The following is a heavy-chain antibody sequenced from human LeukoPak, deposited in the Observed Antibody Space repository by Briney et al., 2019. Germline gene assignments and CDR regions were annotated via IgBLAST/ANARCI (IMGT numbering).Heavy chain of an antibody. V-gene: IGHV3-23*01. J-gene: IGHJ4*02. CDR3: ARRRAWYYGSGNEYDY. CDR2: MSSSDDGR. CDR1: GFTFSSYA. Sequence: GGSLRLSCAASGFTFSSYAMHWVRQAPGKGLEWVSAMSSSDDGRYYAASVRGRFTISRDTSRSTLYLQMNSLRAEDAAVYYCARRRAWYYGSGNEYDYWGQGTLVTVSS. D-gene: IGHD3-10*01.